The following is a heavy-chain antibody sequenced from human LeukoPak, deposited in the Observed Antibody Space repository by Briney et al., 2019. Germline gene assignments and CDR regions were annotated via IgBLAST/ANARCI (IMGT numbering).Heavy chain of an antibody. CDR2: ISYDGSNK. CDR3: AREPVPDYYYGMGV. D-gene: IGHD3-10*01. CDR1: GFTFSSYA. V-gene: IGHV3-30-3*01. J-gene: IGHJ6*02. Sequence: GGSLRLSCAASGFTFSSYAMHWVRQAPGKGLEWVAVISYDGSNKYYADSVKGRFTISRDNSKNTLYLQMNSLRAEDTAVYYCAREPVPDYYYGMGVWGQGTTVTVSS.